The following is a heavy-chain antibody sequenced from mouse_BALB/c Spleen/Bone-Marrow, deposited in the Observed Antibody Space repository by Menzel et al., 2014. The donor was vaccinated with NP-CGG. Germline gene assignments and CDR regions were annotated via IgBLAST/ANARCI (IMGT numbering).Heavy chain of an antibody. CDR3: ASYRYAWYFDV. V-gene: IGHV14-4*02. CDR1: GFNIKDYY. Sequence: DVHLVESGAELVRSGASVKLSCTASGFNIKDYYMHWVKQRPEQGLEWIGWIDPENGDTEYAPKFQGKATMTADTSSNTAYLQLSSLTSEDTAVYYCASYRYAWYFDVWGAGTTVTVSS. CDR2: IDPENGDT. D-gene: IGHD2-14*01. J-gene: IGHJ1*01.